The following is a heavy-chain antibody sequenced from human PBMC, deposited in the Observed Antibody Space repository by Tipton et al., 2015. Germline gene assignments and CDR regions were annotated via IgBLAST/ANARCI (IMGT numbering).Heavy chain of an antibody. Sequence: TLSLTCTVSGGSVSSGSYYWSWIRQPPGEGLEWIGYISYSETSRYNPSLKSRVTISIDTSKNQFSLKLTSVTAADTAVYYCARDLEHGMDVWGQGTTVTVSS. D-gene: IGHD5-24*01. CDR3: ARDLEHGMDV. J-gene: IGHJ6*02. CDR1: GGSVSSGSYY. CDR2: ISYSETS. V-gene: IGHV4-61*01.